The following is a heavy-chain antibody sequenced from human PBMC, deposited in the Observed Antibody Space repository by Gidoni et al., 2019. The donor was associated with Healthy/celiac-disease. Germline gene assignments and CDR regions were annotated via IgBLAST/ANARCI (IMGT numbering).Heavy chain of an antibody. CDR2: IIPIFGTA. CDR3: ARVSLYYYDSSGYPSYWYFDL. D-gene: IGHD3-22*01. V-gene: IGHV1-69*01. J-gene: IGHJ2*01. CDR1: GGTFSSYA. Sequence: QVQLVQSGAEVKKPGASVKVSCKASGGTFSSYAISWVRQAPGQGLEWMGGIIPIFGTANYAQKFQGRVTITADESTSTAYMELSSLRSEDTAVYYCARVSLYYYDSSGYPSYWYFDLWGRGTLVTVSS.